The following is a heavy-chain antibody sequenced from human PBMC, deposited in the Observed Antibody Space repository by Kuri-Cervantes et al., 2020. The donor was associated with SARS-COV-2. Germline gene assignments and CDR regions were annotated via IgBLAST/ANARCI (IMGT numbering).Heavy chain of an antibody. CDR2: IYYSGST. V-gene: IGHV4-61*01. J-gene: IGHJ4*02. D-gene: IGHD3-10*01. CDR1: GGSVSSGSHY. Sequence: SETLSLTCIVSGGSVSSGSHYWSWIRQPPGKGLEWIGYIYYSGSTKYNPSLKSRVTMSVDTSKNQFSLKLNSVTPADTAVYYCARTLDYYGSGTYCCDYWGQGTLVTVSS. CDR3: ARTLDYYGSGTYCCDY.